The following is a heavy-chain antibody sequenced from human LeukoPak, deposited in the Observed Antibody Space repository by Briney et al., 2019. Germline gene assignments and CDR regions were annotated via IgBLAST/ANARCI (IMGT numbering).Heavy chain of an antibody. D-gene: IGHD3-16*01. CDR2: ISGSGGST. CDR3: AKGGIIPDDAFDI. J-gene: IGHJ3*02. CDR1: GFTFSSYA. V-gene: IGHV3-23*01. Sequence: GGSLRLSCAASGFTFSSYAMSWVRQAPGKGLEWVSAISGSGGSTYYADSVKGRFTISRDNTKNTLYLQMNSLRAEDTAVYYCAKGGIIPDDAFDIWGQGTMVTVSS.